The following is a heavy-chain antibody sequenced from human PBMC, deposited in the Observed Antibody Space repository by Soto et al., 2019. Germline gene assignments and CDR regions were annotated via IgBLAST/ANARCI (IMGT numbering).Heavy chain of an antibody. D-gene: IGHD6-13*01. CDR2: INTDGSST. V-gene: IGHV3-74*01. CDR1: GFTFSRFW. J-gene: IGHJ4*02. Sequence: AVGSLRLSCAASGFTFSRFWMHWVRQAPGKGLVWVSGINTDGSSTTYADSVKGRFTISRDNAKNTLYLQMDSLRAEDTGVYYCTRDPGAYSSTWSFYFDSWGQATLVTVSS. CDR3: TRDPGAYSSTWSFYFDS.